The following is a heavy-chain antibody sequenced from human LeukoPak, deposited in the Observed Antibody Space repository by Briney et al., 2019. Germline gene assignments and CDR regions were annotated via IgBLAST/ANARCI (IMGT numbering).Heavy chain of an antibody. CDR2: ITDSGST. J-gene: IGHJ4*02. Sequence: SETLSLTCAVYGGSFSGYYWSWIRQPPGKGLEWIGEITDSGSTSCSPSLKSRVSISVDTFKKQFSLKLSSVTAADTAVYYCARVIDYDISGYYLGYWGQGNRVTVSS. CDR1: GGSFSGYY. D-gene: IGHD3-22*01. CDR3: ARVIDYDISGYYLGY. V-gene: IGHV4-34*01.